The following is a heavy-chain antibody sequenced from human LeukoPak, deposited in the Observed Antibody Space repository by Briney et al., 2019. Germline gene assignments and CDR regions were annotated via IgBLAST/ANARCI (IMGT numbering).Heavy chain of an antibody. CDR1: GYTFTGYY. J-gene: IGHJ4*02. CDR3: ASLGDSGYDPFDY. Sequence: GASVKVSCKASGYTFTGYYMHWVRQAPGQGLEWMGWINPNSGGTNYAQKFQGRVTMTKNTSISTAYMELSRLRSDDTAVYYCASLGDSGYDPFDYWGQGTLVTVSS. CDR2: INPNSGGT. V-gene: IGHV1-2*02. D-gene: IGHD5-12*01.